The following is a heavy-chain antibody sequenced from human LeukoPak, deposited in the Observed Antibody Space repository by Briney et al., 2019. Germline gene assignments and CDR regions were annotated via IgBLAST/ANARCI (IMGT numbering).Heavy chain of an antibody. CDR3: AREDRFLEWLQSSWYYYYMDV. J-gene: IGHJ6*03. CDR2: IKQDGSEK. Sequence: GGSLRLSCAASGFTFSSYWMSWVRQAPGKGLEWVANIKQDGSEKYYVDSVKGRFTISRDNAKNSLYLQMNSLRAEDTAVYYCAREDRFLEWLQSSWYYYYMDVWGKGTTVTVSS. CDR1: GFTFSSYW. V-gene: IGHV3-7*01. D-gene: IGHD3-3*01.